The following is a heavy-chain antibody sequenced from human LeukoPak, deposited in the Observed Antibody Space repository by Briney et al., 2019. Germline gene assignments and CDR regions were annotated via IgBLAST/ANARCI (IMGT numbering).Heavy chain of an antibody. Sequence: SETLSLTCTVSGGSISSSSYYWGWIRQPPGKGLEWIGSIYYSGSTYYNPSLKSRVTISVDTSKNQFSLKLSSVTAADTAVSYCATQALDYVWGSYRYSRFDYWGQGTLVTVSS. D-gene: IGHD3-16*02. CDR3: ATQALDYVWGSYRYSRFDY. CDR1: GGSISSSSYY. J-gene: IGHJ4*02. CDR2: IYYSGST. V-gene: IGHV4-39*07.